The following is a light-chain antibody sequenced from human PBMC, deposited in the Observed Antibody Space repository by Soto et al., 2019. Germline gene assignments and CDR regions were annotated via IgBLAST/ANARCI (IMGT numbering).Light chain of an antibody. CDR2: DNI. Sequence: QSVLTQPPSVSGAPGQRVTISCTGTNSNIGARYDVHWYQQVSGTAPKLLIYDNIHRPSGVPDRFSGSKSGTSASLAITGLQAEDEADYYCQSFDTGLGVVVFGGGTKLTVL. CDR3: QSFDTGLGVVV. CDR1: NSNIGARYD. J-gene: IGLJ2*01. V-gene: IGLV1-40*01.